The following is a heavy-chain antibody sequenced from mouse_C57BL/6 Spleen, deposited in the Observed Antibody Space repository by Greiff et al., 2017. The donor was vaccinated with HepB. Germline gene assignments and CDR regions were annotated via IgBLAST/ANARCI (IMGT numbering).Heavy chain of an antibody. V-gene: IGHV1-15*01. CDR2: IDPEPGGT. D-gene: IGHD2-3*01. J-gene: IGHJ4*01. CDR3: TRDDGYYNYYAMDY. Sequence: QVQLKESGAELVRPGASVTLSCKASGYTFTDYEMHWVKQTPVHGLEWIGAIDPEPGGTAYNQKFKGKAILTADKSSSTAYMELRSLTSEDSAVYYCTRDDGYYNYYAMDYWGQGTSVTVSS. CDR1: GYTFTDYE.